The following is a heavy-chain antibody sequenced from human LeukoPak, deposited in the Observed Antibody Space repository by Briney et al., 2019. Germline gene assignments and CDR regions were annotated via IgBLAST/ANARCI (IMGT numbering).Heavy chain of an antibody. CDR3: ARVRARRTMIVVVGGKHHDAFDI. J-gene: IGHJ3*02. D-gene: IGHD3-22*01. CDR2: MNPNSGNT. V-gene: IGHV1-8*01. CDR1: GYTFTSYD. Sequence: ASVKVSCKASGYTFTSYDINWVRQATGQGLEWMGWMNPNSGNTGYAQKFQGRVTMTRDTSISTAYMELSKLRSDDTAVYYCARVRARRTMIVVVGGKHHDAFDIWGQGTMVTVSS.